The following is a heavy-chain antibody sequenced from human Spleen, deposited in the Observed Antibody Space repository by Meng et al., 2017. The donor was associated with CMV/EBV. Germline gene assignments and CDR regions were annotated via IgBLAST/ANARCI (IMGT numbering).Heavy chain of an antibody. CDR2: INPNSGGT. D-gene: IGHD2-2*01. J-gene: IGHJ4*02. CDR3: ARDITRYCSSTSCSDY. CDR1: GYTFTGYY. V-gene: IGHV1-2*02. Sequence: ASVKVSCKASGYTFTGYYMHWVRQAPGQGLEWMGWINPNSGGTNYAQKFQGRVTMTRDTPISTAYMELSRLRSDDTAVYYCARDITRYCSSTSCSDYWGQGTLVTVSS.